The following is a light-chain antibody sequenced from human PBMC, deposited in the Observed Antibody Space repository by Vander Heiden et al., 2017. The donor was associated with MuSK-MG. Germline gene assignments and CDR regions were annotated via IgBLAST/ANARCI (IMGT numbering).Light chain of an antibody. V-gene: IGKV1-27*01. CDR1: QGISNY. J-gene: IGKJ4*01. CDR2: SAS. Sequence: DIQLTQSPSSLSASVGDRVTITCRVSQGISNYLNWYRQKPGKVPKLLIYSASNLQSGVPSRFSGSGSGTDFTLTISSLHPEDVATYYGQQTDNAPLTFGGGTKVEIK. CDR3: QQTDNAPLT.